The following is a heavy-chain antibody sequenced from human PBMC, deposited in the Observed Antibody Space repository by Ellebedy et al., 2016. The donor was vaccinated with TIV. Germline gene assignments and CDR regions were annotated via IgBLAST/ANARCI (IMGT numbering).Heavy chain of an antibody. V-gene: IGHV1-18*04. J-gene: IGHJ3*02. CDR3: ARDAVPYYDSFAFDI. CDR1: GYTFTSYG. CDR2: ISAYNGNT. Sequence: ASVKVSCKASGYTFTSYGISWVRQAPGQGLEWMGWISAYNGNTNYAQKLQGRVTMTTDTSTSTAYMELRSLRSDDTAVYYCARDAVPYYDSFAFDIWGQGTMVTVSS. D-gene: IGHD3-22*01.